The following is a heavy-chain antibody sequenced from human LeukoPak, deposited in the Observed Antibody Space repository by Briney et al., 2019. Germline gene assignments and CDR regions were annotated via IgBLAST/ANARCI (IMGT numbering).Heavy chain of an antibody. CDR1: GGSISSSSYY. CDR2: IYYSGST. J-gene: IGHJ4*02. D-gene: IGHD5-18*01. V-gene: IGHV4-39*01. CDR3: ASLGTAMVFDY. Sequence: SETLSLTCTVSGGSISSSSYYWGWIRQPPGKGLEWIGSIYYSGSTYYNPSLKSRVTISVDTSKNQPSLKLSSVTAADTAVYYCASLGTAMVFDYWGQGTLVTVSS.